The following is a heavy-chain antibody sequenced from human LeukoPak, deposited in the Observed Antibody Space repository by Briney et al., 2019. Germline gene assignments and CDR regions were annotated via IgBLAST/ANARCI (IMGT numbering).Heavy chain of an antibody. D-gene: IGHD1-20*01. CDR2: ISYDGSNK. Sequence: GRSLRLSCAASGFTFSSYGMHWVRQAPGKGLEWVAVISYDGSNKYYADPVKGRFTISRDNAENSLFLQMNNLRAEDTAVYYCAKGLWAITDFDYWGQGTLVTVSS. V-gene: IGHV3-30*18. CDR3: AKGLWAITDFDY. J-gene: IGHJ4*02. CDR1: GFTFSSYG.